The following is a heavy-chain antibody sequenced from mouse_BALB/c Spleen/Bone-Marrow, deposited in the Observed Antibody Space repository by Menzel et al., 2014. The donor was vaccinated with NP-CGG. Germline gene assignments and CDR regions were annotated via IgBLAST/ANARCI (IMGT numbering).Heavy chain of an antibody. CDR2: IDPANVNT. D-gene: IGHD1-2*01. J-gene: IGHJ3*01. Sequence: VQLQQSGAELVNPGASVKLSCTASGFNIKDTYMHWVKQRPEQGLEWIGRIDPANVNTKYDPNFQGKATITADTSSNTAFGQLSSLASEDTAFYYCAREGHYYDYWFAYWGQGTLVTVSA. CDR3: AREGHYYDYWFAY. V-gene: IGHV14-3*02. CDR1: GFNIKDTY.